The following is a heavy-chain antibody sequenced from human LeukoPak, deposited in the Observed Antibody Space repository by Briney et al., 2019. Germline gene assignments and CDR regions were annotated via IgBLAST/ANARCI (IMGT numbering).Heavy chain of an antibody. V-gene: IGHV3-11*01. CDR3: SRAVKYFYDSSLLYRDY. D-gene: IGHD3-22*01. CDR1: GFTLSDYY. CDR2: ISNTGSTT. Sequence: GGSLRLSCAASGFTLSDYYMSWIRQAPGKGLECVSYISNTGSTTHYADSVKGRFTVSRDNDKNSLYLQMNALRAEDTAVYDCSRAVKYFYDSSLLYRDYWAQGT. J-gene: IGHJ4*02.